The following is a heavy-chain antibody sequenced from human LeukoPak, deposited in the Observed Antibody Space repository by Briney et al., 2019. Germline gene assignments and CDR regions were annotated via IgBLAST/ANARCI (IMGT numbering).Heavy chain of an antibody. CDR2: IYPGDSDT. J-gene: IGHJ4*02. Sequence: GESLKISCKSSGYSFTNYWIGWGRQMPGKGLEWMGTIYPGDSDTRYRPSFQGQVTISAGKSISTAYLQWSSLKASDTAMYYCARLGVEAYDSSGYYYFDYWGQGALVTVSS. D-gene: IGHD3-22*01. CDR3: ARLGVEAYDSSGYYYFDY. CDR1: GYSFTNYW. V-gene: IGHV5-51*01.